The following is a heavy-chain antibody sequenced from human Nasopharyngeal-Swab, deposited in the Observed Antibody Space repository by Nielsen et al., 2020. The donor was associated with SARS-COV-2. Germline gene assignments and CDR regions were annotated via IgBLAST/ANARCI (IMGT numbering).Heavy chain of an antibody. CDR3: ARDLVRATY. CDR1: GFTFSSYA. D-gene: IGHD1-26*01. V-gene: IGHV3-30*04. Sequence: GESLKISCAASGFTFSSYAMHWVRQAPGKGLEWVAVISYDGSNKYYADSVKGRFTISRDNSKNTLYLQMNSLRAEDTAVYYCARDLVRATYWGQGTLVTVSS. J-gene: IGHJ4*02. CDR2: ISYDGSNK.